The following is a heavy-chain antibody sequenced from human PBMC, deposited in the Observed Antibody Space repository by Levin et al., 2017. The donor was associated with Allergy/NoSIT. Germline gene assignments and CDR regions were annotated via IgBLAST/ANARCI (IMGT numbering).Heavy chain of an antibody. CDR3: AKKQGGTTGFSFDV. J-gene: IGHJ3*01. CDR2: MTGGGFNR. D-gene: IGHD1-14*01. V-gene: IGHV3-23*01. CDR1: GFSFSDYA. Sequence: GGSLRLSCAASGFSFSDYAMAWIRQAPGKGLEWVSVMTGGGFNRYYGDSVKGWFTVSRDNSKSTLFLELNSLRAEDTAVYYCAKKQGGTTGFSFDVWGQGTVVTVSS.